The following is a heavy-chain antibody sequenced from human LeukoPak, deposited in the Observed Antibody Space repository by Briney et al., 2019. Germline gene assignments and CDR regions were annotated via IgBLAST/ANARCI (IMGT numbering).Heavy chain of an antibody. D-gene: IGHD3-22*01. CDR2: ISSSSSSSYI. J-gene: IGHJ4*02. V-gene: IGHV3-21*04. Sequence: PGGSLRLSCAASGFTFSSYSMNWVRQAPGKGLEWVSSISSSSSSSYIYYADSVKGRFTISRDNAKNSLYLQMNSLRAEDTALYYCARDLRVVITGSFDSWGQGTLVTVSS. CDR3: ARDLRVVITGSFDS. CDR1: GFTFSSYS.